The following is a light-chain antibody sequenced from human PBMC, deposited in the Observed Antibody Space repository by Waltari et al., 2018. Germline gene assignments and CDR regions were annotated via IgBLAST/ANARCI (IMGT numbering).Light chain of an antibody. CDR3: SSYTSSGTLVV. Sequence: QSALTQPASVSGSPGQSITISCTGTSSDVGGYNYVSWYQQHPDKAPKLMIYEVSNRPSGVSNRFSGSKPGNTASLTISGLQAEDEADYYCSSYTSSGTLVVFGGGTKLTVL. CDR1: SSDVGGYNY. J-gene: IGLJ2*01. CDR2: EVS. V-gene: IGLV2-14*01.